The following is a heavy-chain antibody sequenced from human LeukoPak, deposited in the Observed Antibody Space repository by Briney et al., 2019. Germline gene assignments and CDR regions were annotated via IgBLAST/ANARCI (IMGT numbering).Heavy chain of an antibody. CDR2: ISGSGGNA. V-gene: IGHV3-23*01. D-gene: IGHD4-17*01. Sequence: GGSLRLSCAASGFTFGNYAMSWVRQPPGKGLEWVSSISGSGGNAYFADSVKGRFTISRDNSKNTLYLQMNSLRAEDTAVYYCAKVGLRLGGDYWGQGPLVTVSS. J-gene: IGHJ4*02. CDR3: AKVGLRLGGDY. CDR1: GFTFGNYA.